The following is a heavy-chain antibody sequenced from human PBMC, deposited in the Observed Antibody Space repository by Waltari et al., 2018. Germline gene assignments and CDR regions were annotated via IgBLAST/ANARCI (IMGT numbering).Heavy chain of an antibody. D-gene: IGHD6-6*01. CDR2: INHSGST. V-gene: IGHV4-34*01. Sequence: QVQLQQWGAGLLKPSETLSLTCAVYGGSFSGYYWSWIRQPPGKGLEWIGEINHSGSTNYNPSRKSRVTISVDTSKNQFSLKLSSVTAADTAVYYCASGSGSSSSGGEFDYWGQGTLVTVSS. CDR3: ASGSGSSSSGGEFDY. CDR1: GGSFSGYY. J-gene: IGHJ4*02.